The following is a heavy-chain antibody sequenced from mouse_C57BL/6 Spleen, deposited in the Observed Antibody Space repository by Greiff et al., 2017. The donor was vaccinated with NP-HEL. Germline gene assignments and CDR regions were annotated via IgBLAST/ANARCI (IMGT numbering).Heavy chain of an antibody. J-gene: IGHJ4*01. Sequence: VQLQQPGAELVMPGASVKLSCKASGYTFTSYWMHWVKQRPGQGLEWIGEIDPSDSYTNYNQKFKGKSTLTVDKSSSTAYMQLSSLTSEDSAVYYCAAGYYDYAMDYWGQGTSVTVSS. CDR2: IDPSDSYT. D-gene: IGHD2-3*01. V-gene: IGHV1-69*01. CDR1: GYTFTSYW. CDR3: AAGYYDYAMDY.